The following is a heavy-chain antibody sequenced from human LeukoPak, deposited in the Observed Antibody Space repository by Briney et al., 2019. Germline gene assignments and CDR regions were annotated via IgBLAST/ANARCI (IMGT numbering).Heavy chain of an antibody. V-gene: IGHV1-69*13. D-gene: IGHD6-13*01. CDR1: GGTFSSYA. CDR3: ARDLVSSSWLDY. CDR2: IIPIFGTA. Sequence: ASVNVSCKASGGTFSSYAISWVRQAPGQGLEWMGGIIPIFGTANYAQKFQGRVTITADESTSTAYMELSSLRSEDTAVYYCARDLVSSSWLDYWGQGTLVTVSS. J-gene: IGHJ4*02.